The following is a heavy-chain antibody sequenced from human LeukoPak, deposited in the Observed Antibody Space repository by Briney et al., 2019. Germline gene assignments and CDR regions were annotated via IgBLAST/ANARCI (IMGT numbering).Heavy chain of an antibody. J-gene: IGHJ5*02. CDR3: ARSHRALVYRGWFDP. CDR1: GGSISSSSYY. D-gene: IGHD3-16*02. CDR2: IYYSGST. Sequence: SETLSLTCTVSGGSISSSSYYWGWICQPPGKGLEWIGSIYYSGSTYYNPSLKSRVTISVDTSKNQFSLKLSSVTAADTAVYYCARSHRALVYRGWFDPWGQGTLVTVSS. V-gene: IGHV4-39*01.